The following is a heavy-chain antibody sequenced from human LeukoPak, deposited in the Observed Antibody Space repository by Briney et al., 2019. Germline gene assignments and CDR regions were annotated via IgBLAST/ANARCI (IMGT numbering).Heavy chain of an antibody. D-gene: IGHD3-10*02. CDR3: AELGITMVGGA. CDR1: GFTFSSYS. CDR2: ISSSSSYI. V-gene: IGHV3-21*01. J-gene: IGHJ6*04. Sequence: GGSLRLSCAASGFTFSSYSMNWVRQAPGKGLEWVSSISSSSSYIYYADSVKGRFTISRDNAKNSLYLQMNSLRAEDTAVYYCAELGITMVGGAWGKGTTVTISS.